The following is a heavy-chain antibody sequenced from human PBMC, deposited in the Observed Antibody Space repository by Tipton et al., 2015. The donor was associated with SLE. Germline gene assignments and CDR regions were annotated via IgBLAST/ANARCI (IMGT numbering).Heavy chain of an antibody. D-gene: IGHD6-19*01. CDR1: GDSISGSDYF. V-gene: IGHV4-39*07. Sequence: TLSLTCTVSGDSISGSDYFWGWIRQPPGKGLEWIGNIYFSGYTSYNPSPKSRVTISVDTSKNQFSLKLTSMTAADTAVYYCAKTGPKKGSDWFRWFDPWSQGTLVTVSS. J-gene: IGHJ5*02. CDR3: AKTGPKKGSDWFRWFDP. CDR2: IYFSGYT.